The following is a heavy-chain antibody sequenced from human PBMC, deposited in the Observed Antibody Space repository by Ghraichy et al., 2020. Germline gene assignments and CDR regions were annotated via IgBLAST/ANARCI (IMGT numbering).Heavy chain of an antibody. D-gene: IGHD3-22*01. CDR3: ACFDSSGYKAFDV. CDR1: GFTLSSYA. V-gene: IGHV3-23*01. Sequence: GGSLRLSCAASGFTLSSYAMNWVRQAPGKGLEWVSSISGSGGSTDYADSVKGRFTISRDNSKNTLYLQMNSLRAEDTAVYFCACFDSSGYKAFDVWGLGTMVTVSS. J-gene: IGHJ3*01. CDR2: ISGSGGST.